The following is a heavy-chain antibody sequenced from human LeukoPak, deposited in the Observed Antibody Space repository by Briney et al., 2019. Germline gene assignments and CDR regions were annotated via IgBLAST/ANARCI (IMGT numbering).Heavy chain of an antibody. V-gene: IGHV3-7*01. CDR3: ASNSGYDYLYYYYMDV. Sequence: GGSLRLSCAAPGFTFSSYWMSWVRQAPGKGLEWVANIKQDGSEKYYVDSVKGRFTISRDNAKNSLYLQMNSLRAEDTAVYYCASNSGYDYLYYYYMDVWGKGTTVTVSS. CDR2: IKQDGSEK. J-gene: IGHJ6*03. D-gene: IGHD5-12*01. CDR1: GFTFSSYW.